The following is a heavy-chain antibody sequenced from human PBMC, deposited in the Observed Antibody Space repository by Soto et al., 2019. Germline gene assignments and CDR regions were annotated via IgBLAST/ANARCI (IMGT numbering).Heavy chain of an antibody. V-gene: IGHV1-24*01. CDR2: FDPEDGET. J-gene: IGHJ4*02. D-gene: IGHD3-3*01. Sequence: ASVKVSCKVSGYTLTELSMHWVRQAPGKGLEWMGGFDPEDGETIYAQKXXXRVTXTEDTSTDTAYMELSSLRSEDTAVYYCATGSLESGAFDYWGQGTLVTVSS. CDR3: ATGSLESGAFDY. CDR1: GYTLTELS.